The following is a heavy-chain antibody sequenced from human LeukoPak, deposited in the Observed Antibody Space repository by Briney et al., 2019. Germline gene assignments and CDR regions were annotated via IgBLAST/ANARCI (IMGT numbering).Heavy chain of an antibody. J-gene: IGHJ4*02. CDR2: MNPNSGNT. D-gene: IGHD6-19*01. V-gene: IGHV1-8*03. CDR3: AKVGSGWYQIDY. CDR1: GYTFTSYD. Sequence: ASVKVSCKASGYTFTSYDINWVRQATGQGLEWMGWMNPNSGNTGYAQKFQGRVTITRNTSISTAYMELSSLRSEDTAVYYCAKVGSGWYQIDYWGQGTLVTVSS.